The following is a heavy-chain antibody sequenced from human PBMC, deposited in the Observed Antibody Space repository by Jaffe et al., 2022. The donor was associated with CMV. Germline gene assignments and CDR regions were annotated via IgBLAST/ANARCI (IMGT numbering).Heavy chain of an antibody. D-gene: IGHD3-3*01. V-gene: IGHV3-23*01. CDR2: ISASDDNT. CDR3: AKGILRFCSGTSCLDIFDI. J-gene: IGHJ3*02. CDR1: GFTFSNYG. Sequence: EVQFLESGGDLVQPGGSLRLSCAASGFTFSNYGMNWVRQAPGKGLEWVSSISASDDNTYYVDSVKGRFTISRDNSKNTLFLQMDSLRAEDTAVYYCAKGILRFCSGTSCLDIFDIWGQGTMVTVSS.